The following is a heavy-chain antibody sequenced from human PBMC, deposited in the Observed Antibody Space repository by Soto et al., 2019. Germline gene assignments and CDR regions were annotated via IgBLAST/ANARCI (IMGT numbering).Heavy chain of an antibody. D-gene: IGHD2-21*02. J-gene: IGHJ3*02. Sequence: SETLSLTCAVYGGSFSGYYWSWIRQPPGKGLEWIGEINHSGSTNYNPSLKSRVTISVDTSKNQFSLKLSSVTAADTAVYYCARDSCCGGDVARGDAFDIWGQGTMVT. CDR1: GGSFSGYY. V-gene: IGHV4-34*01. CDR2: INHSGST. CDR3: ARDSCCGGDVARGDAFDI.